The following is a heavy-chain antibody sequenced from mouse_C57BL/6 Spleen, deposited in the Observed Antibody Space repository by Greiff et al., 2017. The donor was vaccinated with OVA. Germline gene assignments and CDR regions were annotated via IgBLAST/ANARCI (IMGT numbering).Heavy chain of an antibody. J-gene: IGHJ3*01. D-gene: IGHD2-1*01. V-gene: IGHV1-15*01. Sequence: QVQLQQSGAELVRPGASVTLSCKASGYTFTDYEMHWVKQTPVHGLEWIGAIDPETGGTAYNQKFKGKAILTADKSSSTAYMELRSLTSEDSAVYYCTRRGDGNPAWFAYWGQGTLVTVSA. CDR3: TRRGDGNPAWFAY. CDR1: GYTFTDYE. CDR2: IDPETGGT.